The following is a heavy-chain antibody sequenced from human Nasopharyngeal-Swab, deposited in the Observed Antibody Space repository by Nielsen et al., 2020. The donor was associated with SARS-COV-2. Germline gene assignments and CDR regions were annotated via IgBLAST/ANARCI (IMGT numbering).Heavy chain of an antibody. J-gene: IGHJ6*03. V-gene: IGHV4-31*11. CDR1: GDLISRGGVF. Sequence: SEPLSPTCAVYGDLISRGGVFWNWIRQHPGKGLEWIGYIQSSGHSYHNPSLKSRVTISQDTSNNQFSLKLSSVTAADTALYYCARGVSFLDVWGKGTTVTVSS. CDR2: IQSSGHS. CDR3: ARGVSFLDV. D-gene: IGHD3-3*02.